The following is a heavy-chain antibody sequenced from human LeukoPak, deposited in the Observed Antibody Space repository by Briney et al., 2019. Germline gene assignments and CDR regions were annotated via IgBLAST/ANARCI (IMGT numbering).Heavy chain of an antibody. J-gene: IGHJ4*02. Sequence: GASVKVSCKASGGTFSSYAISWVRQAPGQGLEWMGRIIPILGIANYAQKFQGRVTITADKSTSTAYMELSSLRSEDTAVYYCARGRRGRPSPPLLDYWGQGTLVTVSS. CDR3: ARGRRGRPSPPLLDY. CDR2: IIPILGIA. V-gene: IGHV1-69*04. D-gene: IGHD1-26*01. CDR1: GGTFSSYA.